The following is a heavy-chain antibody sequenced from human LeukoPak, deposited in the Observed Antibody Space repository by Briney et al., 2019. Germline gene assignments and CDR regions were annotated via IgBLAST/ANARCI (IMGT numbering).Heavy chain of an antibody. D-gene: IGHD3-3*01. J-gene: IGHJ6*03. V-gene: IGHV4-34*01. Sequence: SETLSLTCAVDGGSFSCFYWTWIRQTPAKRLEWIGEINQTGNTNYNPSLTDYNPSLKPRVTISVDSSKSQLSLKVNSVTAADAGIYYCERVRQDPLEYGYYMDVWGTGTPVAVSS. CDR1: GGSFSCFY. CDR2: INQTGNT. CDR3: ERVRQDPLEYGYYMDV.